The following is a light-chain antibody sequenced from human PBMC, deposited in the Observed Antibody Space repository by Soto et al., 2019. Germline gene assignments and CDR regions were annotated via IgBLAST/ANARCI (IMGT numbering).Light chain of an antibody. J-gene: IGLJ2*01. Sequence: QSVLTQPPSASGTPGQRVTISCSGSSSNIGSNYVYWYQQLPGTAPKLLIYRNNQRPSGVPDRFSGSKSGTSASLDISGLRSEDEADYYCAAWDDSLSGHVVFGGGTKVTVL. CDR3: AAWDDSLSGHVV. V-gene: IGLV1-47*01. CDR1: SSNIGSNY. CDR2: RNN.